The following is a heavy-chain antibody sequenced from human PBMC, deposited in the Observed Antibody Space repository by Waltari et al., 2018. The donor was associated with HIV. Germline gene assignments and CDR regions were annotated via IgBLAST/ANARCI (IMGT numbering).Heavy chain of an antibody. CDR3: ARDLPYGSGSFPGY. D-gene: IGHD3-10*01. J-gene: IGHJ4*02. CDR2: INAGNGNT. Sequence: QVQLVQSGAEVKTTGASVTVSCKAPGSTFTSYAMHWVRQAPGQRLEWMGWINAGNGNTKYSQKFQGRVTITRDTSASTAYMELSSLRSEDTAVYYCARDLPYGSGSFPGYWGQGTLVTVSS. V-gene: IGHV1-3*01. CDR1: GSTFTSYA.